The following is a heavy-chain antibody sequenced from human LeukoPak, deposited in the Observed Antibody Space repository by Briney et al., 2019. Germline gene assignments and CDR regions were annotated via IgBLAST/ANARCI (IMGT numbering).Heavy chain of an antibody. J-gene: IGHJ4*02. CDR2: IIPILGIA. CDR3: ARDLEYCSGGSCFTFGY. V-gene: IGHV1-69*04. D-gene: IGHD2-15*01. CDR1: GGTFSSYA. Sequence: GASVKVSCKASGGTFSSYAISWVRQAPGQGLEWMGRIIPILGIANYAQKFQGRVTITADKSTSTAYMELSSLRSEDTAAYYCARDLEYCSGGSCFTFGYWGQGTLVTVSS.